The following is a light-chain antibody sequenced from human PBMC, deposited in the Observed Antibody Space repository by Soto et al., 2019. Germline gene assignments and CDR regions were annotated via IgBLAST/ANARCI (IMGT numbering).Light chain of an antibody. CDR2: EVT. CDR3: SSYAGHNNYV. Sequence: QSALTQPPSASGSPGQSVTISCTGTSSDIGGHNYVSWYQHHPGKAPKLIIYEVTKRPSGVPDRFSGSKSGNTASLTVSGLQTEDEADYYCSSYAGHNNYVFATGTKVPS. V-gene: IGLV2-8*01. CDR1: SSDIGGHNY. J-gene: IGLJ1*01.